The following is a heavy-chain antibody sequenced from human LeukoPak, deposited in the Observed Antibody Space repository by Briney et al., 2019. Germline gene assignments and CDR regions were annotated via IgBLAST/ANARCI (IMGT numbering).Heavy chain of an antibody. CDR1: GFAFSTYA. CDR2: LSGSGSST. J-gene: IGHJ6*02. V-gene: IGHV3-23*01. Sequence: PGGSLRLFCAASGFAFSTYAMSWVRQAPGKGLEWVSALSGSGSSTYYADSVKGRFTISRDNSRNTLYLQMSSLRADDTALYFCAKDRSYGLDVWGQGTTVTVPS. CDR3: AKDRSYGLDV.